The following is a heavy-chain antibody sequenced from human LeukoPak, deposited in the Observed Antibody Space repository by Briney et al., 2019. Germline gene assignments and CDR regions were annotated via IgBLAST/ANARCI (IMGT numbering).Heavy chain of an antibody. CDR1: GFTFSSYA. J-gene: IGHJ4*02. CDR2: ISYDGSNK. Sequence: GGSLRLSCAASGFTFSSYAMHWVRQAPGKGLEWVAVISYDGSNKYYADSVKGRFTISRDNSKNTLYLQMNSLRAEDTAVYYCAKDHRYYFDYRGQGTLVTVSS. V-gene: IGHV3-30*04. CDR3: AKDHRYYFDY.